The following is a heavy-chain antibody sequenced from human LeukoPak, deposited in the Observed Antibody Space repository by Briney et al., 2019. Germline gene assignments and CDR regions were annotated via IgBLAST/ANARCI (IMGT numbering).Heavy chain of an antibody. J-gene: IGHJ6*04. CDR3: ARADYLYYYYYGMDV. CDR2: IYYSGST. V-gene: IGHV4-30-4*01. CDR1: GGSLSSGDYY. D-gene: IGHD4-11*01. Sequence: PSETLSLTCTVSGGSLSSGDYYWSWIRQPPGEGLEWIGYIYYSGSTYYNPSLKSRVTISVDTSKNQFSLKLSSVTAADTAVYYCARADYLYYYYYGMDVWGKGTTVTVSS.